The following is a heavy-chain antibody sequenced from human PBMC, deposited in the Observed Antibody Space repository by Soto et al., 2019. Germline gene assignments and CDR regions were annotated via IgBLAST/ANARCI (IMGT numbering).Heavy chain of an antibody. V-gene: IGHV3-48*01. Sequence: GGSLRLSCAASGFTFSSYSMNWVRQAPGKGLEWVSYISSSSSTIYYADSVKGRFTISRDNAKNSLYLQMNSLRAEDTAVYYCARDHLPYYYGSGSYYLGSDPWGQGTLVTVSS. CDR3: ARDHLPYYYGSGSYYLGSDP. J-gene: IGHJ5*02. D-gene: IGHD3-10*01. CDR1: GFTFSSYS. CDR2: ISSSSSTI.